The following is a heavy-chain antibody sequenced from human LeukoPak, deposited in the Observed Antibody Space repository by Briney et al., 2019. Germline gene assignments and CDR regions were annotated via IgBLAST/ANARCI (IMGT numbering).Heavy chain of an antibody. J-gene: IGHJ4*02. CDR2: IIPIFGTA. D-gene: IGHD5-12*01. CDR1: GGTFSSYA. Sequence: GSSVKVSCKASGGTFSSYAISWVRQAPGQGLEWMGGIIPIFGTANYAQKFQGRVTITTDESTSTAYMELSSLRSEDTAVYYCARVRRGYSGYDSGDYFDYWGQGTLVTVSS. V-gene: IGHV1-69*05. CDR3: ARVRRGYSGYDSGDYFDY.